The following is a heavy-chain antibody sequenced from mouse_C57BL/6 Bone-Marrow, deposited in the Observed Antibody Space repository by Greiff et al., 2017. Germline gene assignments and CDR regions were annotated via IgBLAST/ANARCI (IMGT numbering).Heavy chain of an antibody. CDR3: ARAYYYGSWFAY. Sequence: EVHLVESGGDLLKPGGSLKLSCAASGFTFSSYGMSWVRQTPDKRLEWVATISSGGSYTYYPDSVKGRFTISRDNAKNTLYLQMSSLKSEDTAMYYCARAYYYGSWFAYWGQGTLVTVSA. CDR1: GFTFSSYG. D-gene: IGHD1-1*01. CDR2: ISSGGSYT. J-gene: IGHJ3*01. V-gene: IGHV5-6*01.